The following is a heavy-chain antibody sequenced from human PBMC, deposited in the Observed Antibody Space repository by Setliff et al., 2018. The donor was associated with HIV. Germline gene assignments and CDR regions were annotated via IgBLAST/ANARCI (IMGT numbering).Heavy chain of an antibody. V-gene: IGHV4-34*01. CDR2: IHHGGST. CDR1: GGSFTAYY. D-gene: IGHD2-2*01. CDR3: ARGAYRFDS. J-gene: IGHJ5*01. Sequence: KASETLSLTGAVYGGSFTAYYWTWIRQPPGKGLEWIGEIHHGGSTNYMPSLKNRVTISVDTSKNQFSLTLRSLTAADTAVYYCARGAYRFDSWGQGNLVTVAS.